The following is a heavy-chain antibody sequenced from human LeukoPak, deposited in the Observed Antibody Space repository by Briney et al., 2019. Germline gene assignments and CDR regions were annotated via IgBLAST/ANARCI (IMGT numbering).Heavy chain of an antibody. CDR2: ISSSSSTI. V-gene: IGHV3-48*02. CDR1: GFTFSSYS. J-gene: IGHJ4*02. D-gene: IGHD1-26*01. Sequence: GGSLRLSCAASGFTFSSYSMNWVRQAPGKGLEWVSYISSSSSTIYYADSVKGRFTISRDNAKNSLYLQMNSLRDEDTAVYYCARAPLSGNSYSGSYYPDYWGQGTLVTVSS. CDR3: ARAPLSGNSYSGSYYPDY.